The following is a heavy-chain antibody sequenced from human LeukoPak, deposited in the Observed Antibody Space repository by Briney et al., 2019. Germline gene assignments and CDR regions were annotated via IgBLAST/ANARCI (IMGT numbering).Heavy chain of an antibody. CDR2: ISGSGGST. D-gene: IGHD2-15*01. J-gene: IGHJ4*02. CDR3: AKSFGVVVVSGYYFDY. Sequence: TGGSLRLSCAASGFTFSSYAMSWVRQAPGKGLEWVSAISGSGGSTYYADSVKGRFTISRDNSKNTLYLQMNSLRAEDTAVYYCAKSFGVVVVSGYYFDYWGQGTLVTVSS. V-gene: IGHV3-23*01. CDR1: GFTFSSYA.